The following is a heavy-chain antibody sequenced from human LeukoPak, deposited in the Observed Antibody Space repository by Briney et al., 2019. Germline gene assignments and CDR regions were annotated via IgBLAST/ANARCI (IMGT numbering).Heavy chain of an antibody. CDR1: GYTFTSYY. CDR2: INPSGGST. J-gene: IGHJ4*02. V-gene: IGHV1-46*03. D-gene: IGHD3-10*01. Sequence: ASVKASCKASGYTFTSYYMHWVRQAPGQGLEWMGIINPSGGSTSYAQKFQGRVTMTRDTSTSTVYMELSSLRSEDTAVYCCARTYYGSGSTSTPAYWGQGTLVTVSS. CDR3: ARTYYGSGSTSTPAY.